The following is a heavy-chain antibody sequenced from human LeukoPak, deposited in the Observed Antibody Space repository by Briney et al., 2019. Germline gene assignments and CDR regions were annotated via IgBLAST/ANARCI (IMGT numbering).Heavy chain of an antibody. CDR1: GFTFSSYS. D-gene: IGHD3-22*01. Sequence: PGGYLRLSCAASGFTFSSYSMNWVRQAPGKGLEWISYISSSSSTIYYADSVKGRFTISRDNAKNSLYLQMNSLRAEDTAVYYCARGGYYDSSHWFDPWGQGTLVTVSS. CDR3: ARGGYYDSSHWFDP. V-gene: IGHV3-48*01. J-gene: IGHJ5*02. CDR2: ISSSSSTI.